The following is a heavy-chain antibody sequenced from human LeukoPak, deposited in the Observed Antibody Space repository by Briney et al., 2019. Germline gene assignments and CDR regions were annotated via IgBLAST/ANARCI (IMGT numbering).Heavy chain of an antibody. J-gene: IGHJ4*02. D-gene: IGHD3-10*01. CDR1: GFTFSSYS. Sequence: GGSLRLSCAASGFTFSSYSMNWVRQAPGKGLEWVSSISSSSSYIYYADSVKGRFTISRDNAKNSLYLQMNSLRAEDTSLYYCASVDYYGSGNYYNDVDYWGQGTLVTVSS. CDR3: ASVDYYGSGNYYNDVDY. V-gene: IGHV3-21*01. CDR2: ISSSSSYI.